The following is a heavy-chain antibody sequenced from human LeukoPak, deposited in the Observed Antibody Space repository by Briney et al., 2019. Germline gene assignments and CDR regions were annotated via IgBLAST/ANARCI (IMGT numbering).Heavy chain of an antibody. CDR2: IYYSGST. V-gene: IGHV4-59*01. J-gene: IGHJ4*02. D-gene: IGHD3-22*01. CDR3: ARKDYYDSSGYYDY. Sequence: PSETLSLTCTVSGGSISSYYWSWIRQPPGKGLEWIGYIYYSGSTNYNPSLKSRVTISVDTSKNQFSLKRSSVTAADTAVYYCARKDYYDSSGYYDYWGQGTLVTVSS. CDR1: GGSISSYY.